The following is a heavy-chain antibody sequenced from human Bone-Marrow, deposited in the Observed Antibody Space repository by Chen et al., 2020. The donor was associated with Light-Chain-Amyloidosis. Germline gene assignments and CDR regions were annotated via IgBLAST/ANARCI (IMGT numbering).Heavy chain of an antibody. CDR3: ARDSGEAAADDS. J-gene: IGHJ4*02. Sequence: GGSLRLSCVASGFVFSAYSMNWVRQAPGKGLEWISYIGSNPNIIFYADSVKGRFTIYRDNAKNSLYLQMHSLRAEDTAVYYCARDSGEAAADDSWGQGTLVTVSS. D-gene: IGHD6-25*01. CDR2: IGSNPNII. V-gene: IGHV3-48*01. CDR1: GFVFSAYS.